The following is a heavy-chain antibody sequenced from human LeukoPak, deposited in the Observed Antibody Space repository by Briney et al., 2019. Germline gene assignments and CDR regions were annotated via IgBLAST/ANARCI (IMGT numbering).Heavy chain of an antibody. CDR1: GYTFTGYY. CDR3: ARGRFISYYYYYMDV. D-gene: IGHD3-10*01. CDR2: INPNSGGT. Sequence: GASVKVSCKASGYTFTGYYMHWVRQAPGQGLEWMGWINPNSGGTNYAQKFQGRVTMTRDTSISTAYMELSRLRSDDTAVYYCARGRFISYYYYYMDVWGKGTTVTVSS. V-gene: IGHV1-2*02. J-gene: IGHJ6*03.